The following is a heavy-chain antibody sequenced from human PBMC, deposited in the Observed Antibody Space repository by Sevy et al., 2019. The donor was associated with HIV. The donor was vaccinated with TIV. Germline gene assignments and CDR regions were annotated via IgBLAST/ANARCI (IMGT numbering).Heavy chain of an antibody. D-gene: IGHD6-19*01. Sequence: GGSLRLSCAASGFTFDNYAMTWVRQTPGKGLEWVSTFDNSGDNTYNPNSVKGRFTISRDNSKKTLYLQMDSLRAEDTAIYYCAKAGGGWNYFDYSGQGTLVTVSS. V-gene: IGHV3-23*01. CDR3: AKAGGGWNYFDY. CDR1: GFTFDNYA. J-gene: IGHJ4*02. CDR2: FDNSGDNT.